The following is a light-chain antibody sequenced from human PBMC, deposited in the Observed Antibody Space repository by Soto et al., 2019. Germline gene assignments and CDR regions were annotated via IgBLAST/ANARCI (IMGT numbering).Light chain of an antibody. CDR2: GAS. Sequence: EIVMTQSPATLSVSPGERATLSCRASQSVSSNLAWYQQKPGQPPRLLIYGASTRATGIPARFSGSGSGTEFTLTISSLQSEDFAVYYCQQCNNWPLTFGQGTRVEIK. CDR3: QQCNNWPLT. J-gene: IGKJ1*01. CDR1: QSVSSN. V-gene: IGKV3-15*01.